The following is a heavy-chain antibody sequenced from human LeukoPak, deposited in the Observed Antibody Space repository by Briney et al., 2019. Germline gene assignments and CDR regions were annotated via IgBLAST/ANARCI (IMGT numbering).Heavy chain of an antibody. J-gene: IGHJ4*02. Sequence: SQTLSLTCTVSGDSISSGSYYWSCIRQPAGEGLGCIGRIYTSGRTNYKPSLKSRATISVDTSNNQSSLQLSSVTAPDTDVYDCARQIPGRAPAGIPDWGQGTLVTVSS. D-gene: IGHD6-13*01. V-gene: IGHV4-61*02. CDR3: ARQIPGRAPAGIPD. CDR2: IYTSGRT. CDR1: GDSISSGSYY.